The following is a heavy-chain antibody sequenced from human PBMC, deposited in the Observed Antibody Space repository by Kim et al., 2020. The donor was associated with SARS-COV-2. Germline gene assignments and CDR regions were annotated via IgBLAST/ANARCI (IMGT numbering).Heavy chain of an antibody. CDR2: INHSGST. Sequence: SETLSLTCAVYGGSFSGYYWSWIRQPPGKGLEWIGEINHSGSTNYNPSLKSRVTISVDTSKNQFSLKLSSVTAADTAVYYCARFGRGDLNSSGYKRNLGVDYWGQGTLVTVSS. V-gene: IGHV4-34*01. J-gene: IGHJ4*02. CDR1: GGSFSGYY. CDR3: ARFGRGDLNSSGYKRNLGVDY. D-gene: IGHD3-22*01.